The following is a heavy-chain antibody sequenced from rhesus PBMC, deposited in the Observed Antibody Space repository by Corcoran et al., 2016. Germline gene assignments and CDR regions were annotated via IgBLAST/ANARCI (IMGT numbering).Heavy chain of an antibody. CDR2: IYGSSTRT. D-gene: IGHD4-23*01. CDR3: ARGYSNLDY. V-gene: IGHV4S10*01. CDR1: GGSISDSYR. Sequence: QVQLQESGPGVVKPSETLSLTCAVSGGSISDSYRWSWTRQPPGKGLEWIGYIYGSSTRTNYNPSLKSRVTISKDTSKNQFSLKLSSVTAADTAVYYCARGYSNLDYWGQGVLVTVSS. J-gene: IGHJ4*01.